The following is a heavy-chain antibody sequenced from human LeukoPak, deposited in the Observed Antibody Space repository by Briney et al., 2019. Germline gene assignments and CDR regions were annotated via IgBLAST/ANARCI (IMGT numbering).Heavy chain of an antibody. V-gene: IGHV3-53*01. J-gene: IGHJ4*02. CDR1: GFTVSSNY. CDR3: ARDMLGEDGYNAGYFDY. Sequence: GGSLRLSCAASGFTVSSNYMSWVRQAPGKGLEWVSVIYSGGSTYYADSVKGRFTISRDNSKNTLYLQMNSLRAEDTAVYYCARDMLGEDGYNAGYFDYWGQGTLVTVSS. CDR2: IYSGGST. D-gene: IGHD5-24*01.